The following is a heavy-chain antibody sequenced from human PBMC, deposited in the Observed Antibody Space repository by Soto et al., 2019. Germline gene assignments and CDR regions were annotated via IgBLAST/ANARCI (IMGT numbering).Heavy chain of an antibody. V-gene: IGHV3-23*01. J-gene: IGHJ3*02. CDR3: ARLTVTTSDDAFDI. Sequence: EVQLLESVGGLVQPGGSLRLSCAASGFTFSSYAMSWVRQAPGKGLEWVSLISGSGATTDYADSVKGRFTISTDNSKNTLYLQMNSLRVEDTAVYYCARLTVTTSDDAFDIWGQGTMVTVSS. CDR1: GFTFSSYA. CDR2: ISGSGATT. D-gene: IGHD4-17*01.